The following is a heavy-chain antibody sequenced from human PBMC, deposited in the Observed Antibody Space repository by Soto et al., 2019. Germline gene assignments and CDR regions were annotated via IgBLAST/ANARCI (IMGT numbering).Heavy chain of an antibody. D-gene: IGHD4-17*01. CDR2: IYYSGST. CDR3: ARQEVTTFGYFDY. CDR1: GGSISSSSYY. J-gene: IGHJ4*02. V-gene: IGHV4-39*01. Sequence: SETPSLTCTVSGGSISSSSYYWGWIRQPPGKGLEWIGSIYYSGSTYYNPSLKSRVTISVDTSKNQFSLKLSSVTAADTAVYYCARQEVTTFGYFDYWGQGTLVTVSS.